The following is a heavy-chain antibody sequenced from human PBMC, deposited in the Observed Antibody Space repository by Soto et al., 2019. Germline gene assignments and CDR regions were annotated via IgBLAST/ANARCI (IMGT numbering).Heavy chain of an antibody. D-gene: IGHD6-13*01. CDR1: GYSFTSYW. J-gene: IGHJ6*02. V-gene: IGHV5-51*01. CDR2: IYSGDSDT. CDR3: ARTSAAGKYYYGMDV. Sequence: PGEALKISCKGSGYSFTSYWIGWVRQMPGKGLEWMGIIYSGDSDTRYSPSFQGQVTISADKSISTAYLQWSSLKASDTAMYYCARTSAAGKYYYGMDVWAQGTTVTVSS.